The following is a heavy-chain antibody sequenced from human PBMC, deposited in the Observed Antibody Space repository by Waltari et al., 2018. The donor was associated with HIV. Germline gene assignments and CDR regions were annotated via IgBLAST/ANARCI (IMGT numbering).Heavy chain of an antibody. CDR1: NASLRGNY. CDR2: GEHTGNT. J-gene: IGHJ4*02. V-gene: IGHV4-34*01. Sequence: QVQLQQWGAGLLKPSETLSLTCAVYNASLRGNYWRWIRQPPGKGPEWIGQGEHTGNTKYKASLNSRVTISVDTSKNQFSLKMKSVTAADTAFYYCTRAWAEGGPQGNWGQGALVTVSS. D-gene: IGHD2-15*01. CDR3: TRAWAEGGPQGN.